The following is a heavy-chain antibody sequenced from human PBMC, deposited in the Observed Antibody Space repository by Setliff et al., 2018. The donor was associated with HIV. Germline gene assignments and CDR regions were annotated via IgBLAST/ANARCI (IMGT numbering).Heavy chain of an antibody. Sequence: SETLSLTCSVSTDSISNFHWSCMRQPAGKGLEWIGRIFGSGTTHYNPSLKSRVTMSIDTSKNQFSLKLNSVTAADTAVYFCARDRSKYGTGSSAYNWFDPWGLGTLVTVSS. D-gene: IGHD3-16*01. CDR1: TDSISNFH. CDR3: ARDRSKYGTGSSAYNWFDP. CDR2: IFGSGTT. V-gene: IGHV4-4*07. J-gene: IGHJ5*02.